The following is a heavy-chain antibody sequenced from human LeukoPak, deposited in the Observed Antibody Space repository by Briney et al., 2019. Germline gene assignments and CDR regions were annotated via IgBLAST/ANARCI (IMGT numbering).Heavy chain of an antibody. CDR3: ATFRFLGT. V-gene: IGHV3-7*03. CDR1: EFTFSIYA. Sequence: GGSLKLSCAASEFTFSIYAMAWVRQGPGKGLEWVANIKPGGNEKYYVDSVKGRFTISRDNAKNSLYLQMNSLRAEDTAVYYCATFRFLGTWGQGTMVTVSP. J-gene: IGHJ3*01. CDR2: IKPGGNEK. D-gene: IGHD3-3*01.